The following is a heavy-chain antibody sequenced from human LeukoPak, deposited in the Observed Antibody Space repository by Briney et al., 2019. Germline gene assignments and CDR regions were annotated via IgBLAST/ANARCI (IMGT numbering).Heavy chain of an antibody. D-gene: IGHD3-3*02. CDR2: INRDGSWT. J-gene: IGHJ4*02. CDR3: VSIYETY. Sequence: GGSLRLSCEGSAFIFSGHWMNWVRQAPGKGLVWVSHINRDGSWTSYADSVKGRFTISKDNAKNTVYLQMNNLSAEDTAVYYCVSIYETYWGRGTLVTVSS. V-gene: IGHV3-74*01. CDR1: AFIFSGHW.